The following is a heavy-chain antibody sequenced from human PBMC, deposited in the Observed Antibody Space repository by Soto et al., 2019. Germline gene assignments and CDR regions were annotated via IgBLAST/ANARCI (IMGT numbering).Heavy chain of an antibody. J-gene: IGHJ5*02. CDR2: INPNSGGT. CDR1: GYTFTGYY. V-gene: IGHV1-2*02. Sequence: GASVKVSCKASGYTFTGYYMHWVRQAPGQGLEWMGWINPNSGGTNYAQKFQGRVTMTGDTSISTAYMELSRLRSDDTAVYYCARDAAVAGTEENQNWFVPWGQGTLVTVS. D-gene: IGHD6-19*01. CDR3: ARDAAVAGTEENQNWFVP.